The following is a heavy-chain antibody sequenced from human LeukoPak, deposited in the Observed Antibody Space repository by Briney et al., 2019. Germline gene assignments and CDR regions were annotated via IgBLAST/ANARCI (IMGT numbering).Heavy chain of an antibody. J-gene: IGHJ4*02. V-gene: IGHV3-11*04. D-gene: IGHD3-10*01. CDR1: GFTFSDYY. Sequence: GGSLRLSXAASGFTFSDYYMSWIRQAPGKGLEWVSYISSSGSTIYYADSVKGRFTISRDNAKNSLYLQMNSLRAEDTAVYYCARGINYYGSGSPSHYFDYWGQGTLVTVSS. CDR2: ISSSGSTI. CDR3: ARGINYYGSGSPSHYFDY.